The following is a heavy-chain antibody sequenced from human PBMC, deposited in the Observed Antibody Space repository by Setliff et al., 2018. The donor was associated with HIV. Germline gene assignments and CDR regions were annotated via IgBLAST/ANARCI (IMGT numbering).Heavy chain of an antibody. CDR2: IYYSGST. J-gene: IGHJ5*02. V-gene: IGHV4-38-2*01. CDR3: ARVPVAGANWFDP. Sequence: GSLRLSCAASGFTFSDYYMSWIRQAPGKGLEWIGSIYYSGSTYYNPSLKSRVTISVDTSKNQFSLKLSSVTAADTAVYYCARVPVAGANWFDPWGLRTMVTVSS. CDR1: GFTFSDYY. D-gene: IGHD2-21*01.